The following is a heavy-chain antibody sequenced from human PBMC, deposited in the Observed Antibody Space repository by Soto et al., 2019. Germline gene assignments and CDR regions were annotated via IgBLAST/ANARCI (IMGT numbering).Heavy chain of an antibody. D-gene: IGHD6-13*01. CDR2: ISYDGSDK. CDR3: ARPKVAVDGQSPIGNWFDP. V-gene: IGHV3-30-3*01. Sequence: QAQLVESGGGVVQPGRSLRVSCAASGFTFNRYAMHWVRQAPGKGLEWVAVISYDGSDKYYTDSVKGRFTISRDNSKNTLYLQMNSLRPDDTAVYYCARPKVAVDGQSPIGNWFDPWGQGTLVTVSS. J-gene: IGHJ5*02. CDR1: GFTFNRYA.